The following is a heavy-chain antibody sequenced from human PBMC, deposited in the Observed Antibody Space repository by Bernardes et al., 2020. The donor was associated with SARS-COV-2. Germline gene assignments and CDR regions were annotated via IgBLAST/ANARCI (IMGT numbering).Heavy chain of an antibody. J-gene: IGHJ3*02. Sequence: GGSLILSCAASGFTFSSYWMSWVRQAPGKGLEWVANIKGDGSQGSSVDSVRGRFAISRDNAKNLLYLQMNSLRAEDTAVYHCARDLLTDYDSSGYYLPDGFEIWGQGTMVTVSS. CDR1: GFTFSSYW. D-gene: IGHD3-22*01. CDR3: ARDLLTDYDSSGYYLPDGFEI. CDR2: IKGDGSQG. V-gene: IGHV3-7*01.